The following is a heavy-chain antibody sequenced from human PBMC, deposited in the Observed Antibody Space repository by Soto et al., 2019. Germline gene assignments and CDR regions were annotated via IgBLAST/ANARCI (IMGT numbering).Heavy chain of an antibody. J-gene: IGHJ6*02. CDR2: IYPGDSDT. Sequence: GESLKISCKGFGYTFTNYWIGWVRQMPGKGPEWMGIIYPGDSDTKYNPSFQGQVTISADKSITTAYQQCSSFKASDTAIYYCAASIFYYGMDVWGQGTTVTVSS. CDR3: AASIFYYGMDV. CDR1: GYTFTNYW. V-gene: IGHV5-51*01.